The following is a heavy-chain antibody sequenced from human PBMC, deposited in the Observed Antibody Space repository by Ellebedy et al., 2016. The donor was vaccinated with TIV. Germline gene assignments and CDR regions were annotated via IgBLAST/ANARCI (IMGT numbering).Heavy chain of an antibody. V-gene: IGHV3-7*01. Sequence: GESLKISCAASGFSFRSYWMSWVRQAPGKGLEWVANINQDGSDKYYVDSVKGRFTIARDNAKNSLDLQMNSLRAEDTALYYCAREGAYGDYSQVSFPFDPWGQGTLVAVSS. CDR3: AREGAYGDYSQVSFPFDP. D-gene: IGHD4-17*01. J-gene: IGHJ5*02. CDR1: GFSFRSYW. CDR2: INQDGSDK.